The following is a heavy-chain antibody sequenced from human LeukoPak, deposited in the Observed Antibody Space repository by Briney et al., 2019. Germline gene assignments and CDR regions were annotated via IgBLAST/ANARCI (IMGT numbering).Heavy chain of an antibody. D-gene: IGHD2-15*01. CDR1: GFNFGGHW. Sequence: PGGSLRLSCVASGFNFGGHWMNWVRQAPGKGLEWVANIKQDGSEKFYVDSVWGRFTISRDNAENSLYLQMDSLSAEDTALYYCAGGGGYLIEKWGQGTPVTVSS. J-gene: IGHJ4*02. CDR2: IKQDGSEK. V-gene: IGHV3-7*03. CDR3: AGGGGYLIEK.